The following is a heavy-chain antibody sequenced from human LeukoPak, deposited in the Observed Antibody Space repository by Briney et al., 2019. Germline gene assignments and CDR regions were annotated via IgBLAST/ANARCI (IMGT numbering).Heavy chain of an antibody. J-gene: IGHJ4*02. Sequence: ASVKVSCKASGGTFSSYAISWVRQAPGQGLEWMGRIIPILGIANYAQKFQGRVTITADKSTSTAYMELSSLRSEDTAVYYCASPWDSSSLNPLFDYWGQGTLVTVSS. D-gene: IGHD6-13*01. CDR2: IIPILGIA. V-gene: IGHV1-69*04. CDR3: ASPWDSSSLNPLFDY. CDR1: GGTFSSYA.